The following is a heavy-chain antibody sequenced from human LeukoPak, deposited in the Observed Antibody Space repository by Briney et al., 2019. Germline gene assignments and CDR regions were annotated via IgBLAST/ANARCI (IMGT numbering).Heavy chain of an antibody. CDR2: ISSSSSYI. CDR1: GFTFSSYS. V-gene: IGHV3-21*01. D-gene: IGHD6-19*01. CDR3: ARGGYSSGWYSYYYYGMDV. Sequence: GGSLRLSCAASGFTFSSYSMNWVRQAPGKRLEWVSSISSSSSYIYYADSVKGRFTISRDNAKNSLYLQMNSLRAEDTAVYYCARGGYSSGWYSYYYYGMDVWGQGTTVTVSS. J-gene: IGHJ6*02.